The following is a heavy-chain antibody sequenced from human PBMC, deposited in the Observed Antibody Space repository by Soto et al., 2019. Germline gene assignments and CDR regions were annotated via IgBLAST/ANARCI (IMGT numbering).Heavy chain of an antibody. Sequence: PSETLSLTCTVSGGSISSYYWSWIRQPPGKGLEWIGYIYYSGSTNYNPSLKSRVTISVDTSKNQFSLKLSSVTAADTAVYYCARLLFGYSGYEYYFDYCGQGTLVTVSS. CDR3: ARLLFGYSGYEYYFDY. CDR1: GGSISSYY. CDR2: IYYSGST. J-gene: IGHJ4*02. V-gene: IGHV4-59*08. D-gene: IGHD5-12*01.